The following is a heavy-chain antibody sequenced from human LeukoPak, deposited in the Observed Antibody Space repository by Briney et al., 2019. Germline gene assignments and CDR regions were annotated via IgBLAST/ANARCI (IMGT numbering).Heavy chain of an antibody. V-gene: IGHV1-2*06. Sequence: ASVKVSCKASGYTFTGYYMHWVRQAPGQGLEWMGRINPNSGGTNYAQKLQGRVTMTRDTSISTAYMELSRLRSDDTAVYYCASLGRYCSGGSCYLYFDYWGQGTLVTVSS. J-gene: IGHJ4*02. CDR3: ASLGRYCSGGSCYLYFDY. CDR2: INPNSGGT. CDR1: GYTFTGYY. D-gene: IGHD2-15*01.